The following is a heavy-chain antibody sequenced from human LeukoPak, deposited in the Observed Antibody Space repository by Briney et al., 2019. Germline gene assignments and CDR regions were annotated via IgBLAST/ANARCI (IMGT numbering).Heavy chain of an antibody. CDR1: GFTFAGHG. J-gene: IGHJ6*04. CDR2: IHSGGRA. V-gene: IGHV3-66*02. CDR3: VGVETITMVRGASGDV. D-gene: IGHD3-10*01. Sequence: GGSLRLSCAVSGFTFAGHGMSWVRQAPGKGLEWVSVIHSGGRAYYADSVKGRFTTSRDNSKNTLDLQMNSLSVEDTAVYYCVGVETITMVRGASGDVWGKGTTVTVSS.